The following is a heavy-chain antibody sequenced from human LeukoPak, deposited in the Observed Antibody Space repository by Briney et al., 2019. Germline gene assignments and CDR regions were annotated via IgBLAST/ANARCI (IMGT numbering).Heavy chain of an antibody. CDR1: GGSISSYY. Sequence: KASETLSLTCTVSGGSISSYYWSWIRQPPGKGLEWIGYIYYSGSTDYNPSLKCRVTISVDTSKNQFSLKLSSVTAADTAVYYCARMSYYYGMDVWGKGTTVTVSS. V-gene: IGHV4-59*01. J-gene: IGHJ6*04. CDR2: IYYSGST. CDR3: ARMSYYYGMDV.